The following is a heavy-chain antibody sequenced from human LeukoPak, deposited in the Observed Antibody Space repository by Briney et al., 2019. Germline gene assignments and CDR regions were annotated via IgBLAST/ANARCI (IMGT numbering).Heavy chain of an antibody. CDR1: GGSISSSSYY. Sequence: SETLSLTCTVPGGSISSSSYYWVWIRQPPGKGLEWIGGINHSGSTNYNPSLKSRVTVSVDSSKNQFSLKLSSVTAADTAVYYCARGGVIVGAPNNWGQGTLVTVSS. D-gene: IGHD1-26*01. J-gene: IGHJ4*02. CDR2: INHSGST. V-gene: IGHV4-39*07. CDR3: ARGGVIVGAPNN.